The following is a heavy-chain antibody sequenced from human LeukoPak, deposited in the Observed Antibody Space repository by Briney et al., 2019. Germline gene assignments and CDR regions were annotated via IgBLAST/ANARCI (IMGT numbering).Heavy chain of an antibody. D-gene: IGHD1-26*01. Sequence: ASVKVSCKASGYTFTGYYMHWVRQAPGQGLEWMGWINPNSGGTTYAQKFQGRVTMTRDTSISTACMELSRLRSDDTAVYYCAREGGTYVGHFNYWGQGTLVTVSS. CDR1: GYTFTGYY. V-gene: IGHV1-2*02. CDR2: INPNSGGT. J-gene: IGHJ4*02. CDR3: AREGGTYVGHFNY.